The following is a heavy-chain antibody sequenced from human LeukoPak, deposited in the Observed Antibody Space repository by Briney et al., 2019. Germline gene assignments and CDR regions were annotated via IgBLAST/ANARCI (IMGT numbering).Heavy chain of an antibody. D-gene: IGHD6-6*01. CDR1: GFTFSSYW. J-gene: IGHJ4*02. Sequence: GGSLRLSCAASGFTFSSYWMSWVRQAPGKGLEWVSSISSSSSYIYYADSVKGRFTISRDNAKNSLYLQMNSLRAEDTAVYYCARDLLYSSSPLDYWGQGTLVTVSS. CDR2: ISSSSSYI. CDR3: ARDLLYSSSPLDY. V-gene: IGHV3-21*01.